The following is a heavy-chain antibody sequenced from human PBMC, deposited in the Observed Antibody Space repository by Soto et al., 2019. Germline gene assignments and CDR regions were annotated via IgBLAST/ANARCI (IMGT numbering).Heavy chain of an antibody. CDR3: ARDGRDYSNLHYYYYYGMDV. D-gene: IGHD4-4*01. J-gene: IGHJ6*02. Sequence: PSETLSLTCTVSGGSISSYYWSWIRQPPGKGLEWIGYIYYSGSTNYNPSLKSRVTISVDTSKNQFSLKLSSVTAADTAVYYCARDGRDYSNLHYYYYYGMDVWGQGTTVTVSS. CDR1: GGSISSYY. CDR2: IYYSGST. V-gene: IGHV4-59*01.